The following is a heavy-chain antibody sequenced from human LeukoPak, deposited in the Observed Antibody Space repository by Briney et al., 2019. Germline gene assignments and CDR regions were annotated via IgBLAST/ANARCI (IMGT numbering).Heavy chain of an antibody. Sequence: GGSLRLSCAASGFTFSSYGMSWVRQAPGKGLEWVSAISGSGGSTYYADSVKGRFTISRDNSKNTLYLQMNSLRAEDTAVYYCAKGAIAVAGTSYYYYMDVWGKGTTVTISS. J-gene: IGHJ6*03. CDR1: GFTFSSYG. V-gene: IGHV3-23*01. CDR3: AKGAIAVAGTSYYYYMDV. D-gene: IGHD6-19*01. CDR2: ISGSGGST.